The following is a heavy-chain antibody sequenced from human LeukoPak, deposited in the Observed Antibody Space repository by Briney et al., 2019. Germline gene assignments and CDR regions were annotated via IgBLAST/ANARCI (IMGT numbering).Heavy chain of an antibody. Sequence: ALVKVSCKASGYTFTSYDINWVRQATGQGLEWMGWMNPNSGNTGYAQKFQGRVTMTRNTSISTAYMELSSLRSEDTAVYYCARGRRGVTGTTRSYYYYYMDVWGQGTTVTVSS. J-gene: IGHJ6*03. CDR2: MNPNSGNT. CDR1: GYTFTSYD. CDR3: ARGRRGVTGTTRSYYYYYMDV. V-gene: IGHV1-8*01. D-gene: IGHD1-7*01.